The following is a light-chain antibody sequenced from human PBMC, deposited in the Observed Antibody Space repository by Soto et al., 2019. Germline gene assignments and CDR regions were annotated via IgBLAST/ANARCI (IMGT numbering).Light chain of an antibody. J-gene: IGKJ4*01. V-gene: IGKV3-15*01. CDR1: QSINSN. Sequence: EIVITQSPSTLSVSPGERATLSCRASQSINSNLAWYQQKPGQAPRLLIYGASTRATSIPARFSGSGSGTEFTLTISSLQSEDFAVYYCHQYQSWPLTFGGGTKVDSK. CDR2: GAS. CDR3: HQYQSWPLT.